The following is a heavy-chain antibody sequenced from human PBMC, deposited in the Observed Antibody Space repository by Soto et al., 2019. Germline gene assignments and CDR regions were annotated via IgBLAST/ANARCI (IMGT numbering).Heavy chain of an antibody. CDR3: ARSLHVAVAGNFDY. D-gene: IGHD6-19*01. CDR2: ISYDGSNK. V-gene: IGHV3-30-3*01. CDR1: GFTFSSYA. J-gene: IGHJ4*02. Sequence: QVQLVESGGGVVQPGRSLRLSCAASGFTFSSYAMHWVRQAPGKGLEGVAVISYDGSNKYYADSVKGRFTISRDNSKNTLYLQMNSLRAEDTAVYYCARSLHVAVAGNFDYWGQGTLVTVSS.